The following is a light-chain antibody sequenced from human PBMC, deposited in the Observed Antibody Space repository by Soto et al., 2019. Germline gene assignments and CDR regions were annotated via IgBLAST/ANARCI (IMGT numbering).Light chain of an antibody. V-gene: IGLV1-51*01. J-gene: IGLJ3*02. CDR1: SSNIGVNH. CDR3: GTWDNSLSAWV. Sequence: QSVLTQPPSVSAAPGQKVTISCSGSSSNIGVNHVSWYQQLPRRAPKLLIYENDKRPSGIPDRFSGSKSGTSATLGITGLQAGDEADFYCGTWDNSLSAWVFAGGTKLTVL. CDR2: END.